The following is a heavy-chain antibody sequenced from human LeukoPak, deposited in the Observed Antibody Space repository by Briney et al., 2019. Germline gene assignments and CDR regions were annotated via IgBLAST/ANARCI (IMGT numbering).Heavy chain of an antibody. CDR1: GFPFSAYW. CDR3: AKDMTGPDDS. Sequence: PGGSLRLSCAASGFPFSAYWVHWVRQAPGKGLVWVSCINTDGTYTSYADSVKGRFTISRDNAQNTLFLQMTSLRVEDTAVYYCAKDMTGPDDSWGPGTLVTVSS. CDR2: INTDGTYT. J-gene: IGHJ4*02. V-gene: IGHV3-74*01. D-gene: IGHD3-16*01.